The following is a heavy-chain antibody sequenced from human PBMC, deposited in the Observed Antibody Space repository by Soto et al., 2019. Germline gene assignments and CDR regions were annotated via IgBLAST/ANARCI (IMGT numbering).Heavy chain of an antibody. CDR2: IRSKAHNYAT. D-gene: IGHD2-15*01. J-gene: IGHJ6*02. CDR1: GFTFSDSA. CDR3: ARHITGDTPDYYYGMGI. Sequence: EVQLVESGGGLVQPGGSLKLSCAASGFTFSDSAMHWVRQASGEGLEWLGRIRSKAHNYATAHTAEGKGRFTVTRDDSKNTAYLQMNSLKTEDTAVYYFARHITGDTPDYYYGMGIWGQGTTVTVSS. V-gene: IGHV3-73*02.